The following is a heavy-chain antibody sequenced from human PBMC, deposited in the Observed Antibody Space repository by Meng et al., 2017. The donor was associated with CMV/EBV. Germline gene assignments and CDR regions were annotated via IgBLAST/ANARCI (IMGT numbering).Heavy chain of an antibody. Sequence: ASLKVSCKASGYTCTSYYMHWVRQAPGQGLEWMGIINPSGGSISYAQKFQGRVTMTRDTSTSTVYMELSSLRSEDTAVYYCARSGYCSSTSCSKTSIGVDDYWGQGTLVTVSS. J-gene: IGHJ4*02. V-gene: IGHV1-46*01. D-gene: IGHD2-2*01. CDR1: GYTCTSYY. CDR3: ARSGYCSSTSCSKTSIGVDDY. CDR2: INPSGGSI.